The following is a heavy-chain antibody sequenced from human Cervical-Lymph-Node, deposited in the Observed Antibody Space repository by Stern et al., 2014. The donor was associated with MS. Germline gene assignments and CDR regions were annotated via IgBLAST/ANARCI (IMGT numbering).Heavy chain of an antibody. D-gene: IGHD2-15*01. J-gene: IGHJ4*02. V-gene: IGHV1-69*01. CDR2: IIPVFGTT. CDR1: GDTFNDFT. Sequence: QVQLVQSGAEVKTPGSSVKVSCKASGDTFNDFTFSWVRQAPGQGLEWVGGIIPVFGTTHYAQKFQARVTITADESTSTAYMELRGLTSDDTAVYYCARGRSRRHHNLLLVTTIDFDHWGQGTLVTVSS. CDR3: ARGRSRRHHNLLLVTTIDFDH.